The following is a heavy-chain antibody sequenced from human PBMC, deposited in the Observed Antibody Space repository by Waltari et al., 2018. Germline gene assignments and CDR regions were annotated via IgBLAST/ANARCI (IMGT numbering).Heavy chain of an antibody. J-gene: IGHJ6*02. CDR1: GFMFRGYG. V-gene: IGHV3-30*18. CDR2: ISQEGRKE. D-gene: IGHD3-16*01. CDR3: AKADGNPWNFDYYVMDV. Sequence: QVHLMESGGGVVQPGRSLRLSCVASGFMFRGYGMHWVRQAPGKGVGWVAVISQEGRKEYYGEAVKGRFNNSRDNSKNIVYLEMNSLRGDDTGVYHCAKADGNPWNFDYYVMDVWGPGTTVTVSS.